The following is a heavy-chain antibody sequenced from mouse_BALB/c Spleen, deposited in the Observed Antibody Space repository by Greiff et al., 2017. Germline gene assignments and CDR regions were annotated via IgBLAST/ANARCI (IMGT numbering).Heavy chain of an antibody. Sequence: LEESGAELAKPGASVKMSCKASGYTFTSYWMHWVKQRPGQGLEWIGYINPSTGYTEYNQKFKDKATLTADKSSSTAYMQLSSLTSEDSAVYYCARNYYGYDYFDYWGQGTTLTVSS. J-gene: IGHJ2*01. CDR1: GYTFTSYW. CDR2: INPSTGYT. D-gene: IGHD1-2*01. V-gene: IGHV1-7*01. CDR3: ARNYYGYDYFDY.